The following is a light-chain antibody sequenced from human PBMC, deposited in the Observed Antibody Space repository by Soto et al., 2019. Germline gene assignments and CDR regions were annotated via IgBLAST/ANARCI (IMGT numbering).Light chain of an antibody. J-gene: IGLJ2*01. CDR1: SGHSNYA. CDR3: QTWGSGIVL. Sequence: QSVLTQSPSASASLGASVKLTCTLSSGHSNYAIAWHQQQSEKGPRYLMKLNSDGSHSKGDGIPDRFSGSSSGAERYLTISSLQSEDEAEYYCQTWGSGIVLFGGGTKVTVL. CDR2: LNSDGSH. V-gene: IGLV4-69*01.